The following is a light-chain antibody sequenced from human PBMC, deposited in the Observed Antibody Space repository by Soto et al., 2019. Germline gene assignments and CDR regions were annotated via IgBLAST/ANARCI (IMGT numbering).Light chain of an antibody. V-gene: IGKV3-15*01. Sequence: EIVMTQSPATLPVSPGERATLSCRASQSVATNVAWYQQKPGQAPRLLMSSASTRATGTPARFSGSGSGTEFTLTISSLQSEDIAVYYCQQHNHWPSFGQGTNLEIK. CDR2: SAS. CDR1: QSVATN. CDR3: QQHNHWPS. J-gene: IGKJ2*01.